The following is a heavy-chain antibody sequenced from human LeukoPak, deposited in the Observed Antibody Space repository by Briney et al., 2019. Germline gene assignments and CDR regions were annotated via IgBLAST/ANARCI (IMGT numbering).Heavy chain of an antibody. CDR3: ARDPVYSGSYRGGGY. V-gene: IGHV1-69*13. CDR1: GGTFSSYA. CDR2: IIPIFGTA. J-gene: IGHJ4*02. Sequence: SVKVSCKASGGTFSSYAISWVRQAPGQGLEWMGGIIPIFGTANYAQKFQGRVTITADESTSTAYMELSSLRSEDTAVYYCARDPVYSGSYRGGGYWGQGTLVTVSS. D-gene: IGHD1-26*01.